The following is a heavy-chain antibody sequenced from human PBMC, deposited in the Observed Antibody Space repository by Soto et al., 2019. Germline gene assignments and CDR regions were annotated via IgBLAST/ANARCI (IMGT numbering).Heavy chain of an antibody. CDR3: AKASSQIQLWLNWFDP. J-gene: IGHJ5*02. V-gene: IGHV3-23*01. Sequence: PVGSLRLSCXASRFTFSSYAIIWVRQTPWKGLEWVSAISGSGSSKYYADSVKGRFTISRDNSKNTLYLQMNSLRAEDTAVYYCAKASSQIQLWLNWFDPWGQGTLVTVS. D-gene: IGHD5-18*01. CDR1: RFTFSSYA. CDR2: ISGSGSSK.